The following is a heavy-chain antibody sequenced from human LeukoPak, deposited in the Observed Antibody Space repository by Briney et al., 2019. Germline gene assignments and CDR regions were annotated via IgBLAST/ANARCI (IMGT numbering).Heavy chain of an antibody. CDR2: IYYSGSA. CDR1: GGSISSYY. J-gene: IGHJ6*02. Sequence: SETLSLTCTVSGGSISSYYWSWIRQPPGKGLEWIAYIYYSGSANYSPSLRSRVTISVDTSKNQFSLKLSSVTAADTAVYYCARHMTSTSYLYGMDVWGQGPTVTVSS. CDR3: ARHMTSTSYLYGMDV. D-gene: IGHD2-2*01. V-gene: IGHV4-59*08.